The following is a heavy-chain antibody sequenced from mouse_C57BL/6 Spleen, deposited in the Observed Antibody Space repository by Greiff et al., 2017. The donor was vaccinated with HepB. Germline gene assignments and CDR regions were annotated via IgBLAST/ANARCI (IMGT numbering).Heavy chain of an antibody. CDR2: IDPNSGGT. J-gene: IGHJ2*01. CDR3: ARESDDYDDEGVYYFDY. D-gene: IGHD2-4*01. CDR1: GYTFTSYW. V-gene: IGHV1-72*01. Sequence: QVQLQQPGAELVKPGASVKLSCKASGYTFTSYWMHWVKQRPGRGLEWIGRIDPNSGGTKYNEKFKSKATLTVDKPSSTAYMQLSSLTSEDSAVYDCARESDDYDDEGVYYFDYWGQGTTLTVSS.